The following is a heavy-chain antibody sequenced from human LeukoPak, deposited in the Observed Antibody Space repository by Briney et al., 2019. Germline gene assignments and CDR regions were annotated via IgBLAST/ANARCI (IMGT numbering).Heavy chain of an antibody. V-gene: IGHV5-51*01. J-gene: IGHJ4*02. CDR2: IYPGDSDT. D-gene: IGHD3-10*01. CDR1: GYSFTSYW. Sequence: KGGESLKISCKGSGYSFTSYWIGWVRQMPGKGLEWMGIIYPGDSDTRYSPSFQGQVTISANKSISTAYLQWSSLKASETAMYYCARLELYYYGSGSYPPPDYWGQGTLVTVSS. CDR3: ARLELYYYGSGSYPPPDY.